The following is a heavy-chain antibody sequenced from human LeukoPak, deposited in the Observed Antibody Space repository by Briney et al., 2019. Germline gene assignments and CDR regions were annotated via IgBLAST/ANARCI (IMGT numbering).Heavy chain of an antibody. CDR1: GGTFSSYT. J-gene: IGHJ5*02. Sequence: ASVKVSCKASGGTFSSYTISWVRQAPGQGLEWMGRIIPLLDIANYAQKFQGRVTITADKSTSTAYMELRSLRSEDTAVYFCAKASNIAASGTLWFDPWGQGTLVTVSS. V-gene: IGHV1-69*02. CDR3: AKASNIAASGTLWFDP. D-gene: IGHD6-13*01. CDR2: IIPLLDIA.